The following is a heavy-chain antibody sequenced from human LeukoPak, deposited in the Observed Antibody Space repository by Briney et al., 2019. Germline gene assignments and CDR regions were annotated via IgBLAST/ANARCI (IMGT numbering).Heavy chain of an antibody. D-gene: IGHD6-19*01. CDR2: IYYSGST. J-gene: IGHJ4*02. Sequence: PSETLSLTCTVSGGSISSYYWSWIRQPSGKGLEWIGYIYYSGSTNYNPSLKSRVTISVDTSKNQFSLKLSSVTAADTAVYYCARLGSRLAFDYWGQGTLVTVSS. V-gene: IGHV4-59*08. CDR1: GGSISSYY. CDR3: ARLGSRLAFDY.